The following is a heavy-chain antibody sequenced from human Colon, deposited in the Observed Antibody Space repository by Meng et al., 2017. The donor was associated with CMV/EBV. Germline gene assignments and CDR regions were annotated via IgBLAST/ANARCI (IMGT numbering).Heavy chain of an antibody. D-gene: IGHD1-1*01. CDR1: GDSVSSNSAS. V-gene: IGHV6-1*01. J-gene: IGHJ4*02. CDR2: TNYRSKWNN. Sequence: ISGDSVSSNSASWHWIRQSPSRGLEWLGKTNYRSKWNNDYAVSVKSRITINPDTSKNQFSLQLNSVTPEDTAVYYCVRNNWNDPPYWGQGTPVTVSS. CDR3: VRNNWNDPPY.